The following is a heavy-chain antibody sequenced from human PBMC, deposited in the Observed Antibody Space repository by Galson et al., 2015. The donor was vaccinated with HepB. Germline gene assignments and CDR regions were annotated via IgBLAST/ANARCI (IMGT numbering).Heavy chain of an antibody. CDR3: ARDRYGDYIFDS. D-gene: IGHD4-17*01. V-gene: IGHV3-48*02. CDR2: ISSSSSII. CDR1: GFTFTSYS. J-gene: IGHJ4*02. Sequence: SLRLSCAASGFTFTSYSMNWVRRAPGKGLEWVSYISSSSSIIYYADSVKGRFTISRDNAKNSLYLQMNSLRDEDTAVYYCARDRYGDYIFDSWGQGTLVTVSS.